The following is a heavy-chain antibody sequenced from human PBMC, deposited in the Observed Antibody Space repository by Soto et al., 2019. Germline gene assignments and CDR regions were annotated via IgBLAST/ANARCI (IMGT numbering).Heavy chain of an antibody. J-gene: IGHJ4*02. CDR3: ARDHSWYSSSPYYFDY. D-gene: IGHD6-6*01. Sequence: QVQLVESGGGLVKPGGSLRLSCAASGFTFSDYYMSWIRQAPGKGLEWVSYISSSGSTIYYADSVKGRFTITRDNAKNSLYLQMNSPRAEDTAVYYCARDHSWYSSSPYYFDYWGQGTLVTVSS. V-gene: IGHV3-11*01. CDR1: GFTFSDYY. CDR2: ISSSGSTI.